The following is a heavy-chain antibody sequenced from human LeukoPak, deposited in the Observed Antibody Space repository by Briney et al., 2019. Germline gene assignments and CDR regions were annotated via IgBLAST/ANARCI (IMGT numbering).Heavy chain of an antibody. CDR2: IKQDASEK. J-gene: IGHJ4*02. Sequence: PGGSLRLSCAASGFTFSSYWMTWVRQAPGKGLEWVANIKQDASEKYYVDSVKGRFTISRDNAKNLLYLQMNSLRVQDTALYYCARRGNYGPGTQEYWGQGTLVTVSS. V-gene: IGHV3-7*03. CDR3: ARRGNYGPGTQEY. D-gene: IGHD3-10*01. CDR1: GFTFSSYW.